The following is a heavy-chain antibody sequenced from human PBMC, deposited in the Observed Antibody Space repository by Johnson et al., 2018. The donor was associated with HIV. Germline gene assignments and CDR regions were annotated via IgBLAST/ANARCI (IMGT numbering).Heavy chain of an antibody. CDR2: ISYDGSYK. CDR1: GFTFSNHA. J-gene: IGHJ3*02. CDR3: AREGRTGPDTFDI. V-gene: IGHV3-30*04. Sequence: QVQLVESGGGLVKPGGSPKLSCEASGFTFSNHALHWVRQAPGKGLEWVASISYDGSYKYYADSVKGRFTISRDDSKNTLYLQMNGLRAEDTAVYYCAREGRTGPDTFDIWGQGTMLTVSS.